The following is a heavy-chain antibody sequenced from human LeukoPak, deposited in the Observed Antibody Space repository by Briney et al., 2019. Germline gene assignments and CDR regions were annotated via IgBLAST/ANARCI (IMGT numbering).Heavy chain of an antibody. D-gene: IGHD3-3*01. Sequence: GGSLRLSCAASGFTFSSYSMNWVRQAPGKGLEWVSSISSSSSYIYYADSVKGRFTISRDNAKNSLYLQMNSLRAEDTAVYYCAREENDFWSGYYSTFFDFWGQGTLVTVSS. CDR2: ISSSSSYI. J-gene: IGHJ4*02. CDR3: AREENDFWSGYYSTFFDF. CDR1: GFTFSSYS. V-gene: IGHV3-21*01.